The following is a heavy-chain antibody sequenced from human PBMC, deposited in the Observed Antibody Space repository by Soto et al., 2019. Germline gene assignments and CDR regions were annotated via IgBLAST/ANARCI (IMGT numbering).Heavy chain of an antibody. CDR3: AGFSWDAFDI. V-gene: IGHV3-30-3*01. Sequence: QVQLVESGGGVVQPGRSLRLSCAASGFTFSSYAMHWVRQAPGKGLEWVAVISYDGSNKYYADSVKGRFTISRDNSKNTFVLQMNSLIAEDSAVYYCAGFSWDAFDIWGQGTMVTVSS. J-gene: IGHJ3*02. CDR2: ISYDGSNK. CDR1: GFTFSSYA.